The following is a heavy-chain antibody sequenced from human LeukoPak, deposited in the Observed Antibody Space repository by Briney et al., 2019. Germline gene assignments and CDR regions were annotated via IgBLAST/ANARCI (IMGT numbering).Heavy chain of an antibody. CDR3: ASDYGGNYYFDY. V-gene: IGHV1-69*05. Sequence: SVKVSCKASGGTFSSYAINWVRQAPGQGLEWMGGIIPIFGTANYAQKFQDRVTITTDESTSTAYMELSSLRSEDTAVYYCASDYGGNYYFDYWGQGTLVTVSS. J-gene: IGHJ4*02. CDR2: IIPIFGTA. CDR1: GGTFSSYA. D-gene: IGHD4-23*01.